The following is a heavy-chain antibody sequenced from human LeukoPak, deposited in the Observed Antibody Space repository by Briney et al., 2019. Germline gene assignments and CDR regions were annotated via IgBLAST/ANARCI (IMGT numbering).Heavy chain of an antibody. CDR2: IYHSVST. CDR3: ARHQAQSFHFDY. D-gene: IGHD3-16*02. CDR1: GGSISSYY. V-gene: IGHV4-59*08. J-gene: IGHJ4*02. Sequence: WETLSLTCTVSGGSISSYYWSWIRQPPGKGLEWIGSIYHSVSTYYNPSLKSRVTISVDTSKNQFSLKLSSVTAADTAVYYCARHQAQSFHFDYWGQGTLVTVSS.